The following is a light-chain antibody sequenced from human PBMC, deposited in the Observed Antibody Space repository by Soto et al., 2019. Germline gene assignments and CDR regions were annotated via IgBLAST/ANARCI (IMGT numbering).Light chain of an antibody. CDR3: QLRARPSCT. CDR1: QCVSSTY. V-gene: IGKV3D-20*02. Sequence: GERAALSCRAIQCVSSTYLGWYQQQPGQPPRLLMSGTSNRATGTPDKFSGSGSGTDFTLTISSLYPEDYAVYDCQLRARPSCTFGQRIK. J-gene: IGKJ1*01. CDR2: GTS.